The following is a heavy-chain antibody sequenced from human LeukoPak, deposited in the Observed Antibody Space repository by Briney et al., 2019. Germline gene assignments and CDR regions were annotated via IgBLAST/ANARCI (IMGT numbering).Heavy chain of an antibody. V-gene: IGHV3-7*01. CDR1: GFTLNSYL. J-gene: IGHJ3*01. CDR3: ARSNPNRNALDL. D-gene: IGHD1-14*01. Sequence: GGSLILSCAASGFTLNSYLMSWVRQAPGRGLEWVANIKKDGSEENYLDSVKGRFTVSRDNAKNSLYLQMNSLRGEDTAVYYCARSNPNRNALDLWGQGTMVTISS. CDR2: IKKDGSEE.